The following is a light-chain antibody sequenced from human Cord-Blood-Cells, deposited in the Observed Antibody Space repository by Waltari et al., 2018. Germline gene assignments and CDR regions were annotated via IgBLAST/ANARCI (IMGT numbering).Light chain of an antibody. CDR1: SSDVGGYNY. Sequence: QSALTQPASVSGSPGQSITISCTGTSSDVGGYNYVSWYQQHPGKAPKLMIYDVSNRHAGVSIRFSGSKSGNTASLTISGLQAEDEADYYCSSYTSSSTYVVFGGGTKLTVL. V-gene: IGLV2-14*01. J-gene: IGLJ2*01. CDR2: DVS. CDR3: SSYTSSSTYVV.